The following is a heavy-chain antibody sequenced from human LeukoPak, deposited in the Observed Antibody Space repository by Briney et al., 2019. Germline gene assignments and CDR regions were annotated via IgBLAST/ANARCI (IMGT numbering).Heavy chain of an antibody. Sequence: KTSETLSLTCTVSGGSISSGSYYWSWIRQPAGKGLEWIGRIYTSGSTNYNPSLKSRVTMSVDTSKNQFSLKLSSVTAADTAVYYCARDNWNYFPHYYYGMDVWGQGTTVTVSS. D-gene: IGHD1-7*01. CDR2: IYTSGST. CDR1: GGSISSGSYY. V-gene: IGHV4-61*02. J-gene: IGHJ6*02. CDR3: ARDNWNYFPHYYYGMDV.